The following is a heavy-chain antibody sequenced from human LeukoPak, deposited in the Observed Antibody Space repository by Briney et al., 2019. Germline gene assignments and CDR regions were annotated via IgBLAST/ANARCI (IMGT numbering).Heavy chain of an antibody. J-gene: IGHJ4*02. Sequence: ASVKVSCKASGYTLTSYGISWVRQAPGQGLEWMGWISAYNGNTNYAQKLQGRVTMTTDTSTSTAYMELRSLRSDDTAVYYCARDLAGGSSGSYSADYWGQGTLVTVSS. D-gene: IGHD1-26*01. CDR1: GYTLTSYG. CDR2: ISAYNGNT. CDR3: ARDLAGGSSGSYSADY. V-gene: IGHV1-18*01.